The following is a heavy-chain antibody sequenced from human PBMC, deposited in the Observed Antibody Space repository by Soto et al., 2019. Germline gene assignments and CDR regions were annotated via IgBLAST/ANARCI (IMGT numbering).Heavy chain of an antibody. D-gene: IGHD3-16*01. V-gene: IGHV3-23*01. Sequence: EVQVLESGGGLVQPGGSLRLSCAATGFTFSDFAMSWVRQAPGKGLEWVSRIYGGGNGPHYADSVKGRVTISRDNSNNTSYLQMNSLRAEDTAVYYCAKMGGMDPWAYSFDYWGQGTLVTVSS. J-gene: IGHJ4*02. CDR1: GFTFSDFA. CDR2: IYGGGNGP. CDR3: AKMGGMDPWAYSFDY.